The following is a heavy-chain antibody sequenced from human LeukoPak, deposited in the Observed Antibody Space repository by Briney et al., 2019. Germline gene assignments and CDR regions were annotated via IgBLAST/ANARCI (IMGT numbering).Heavy chain of an antibody. CDR1: GGSISSGSYY. CDR2: IYTSGST. Sequence: SETLSLTCTVSGGSISSGSYYWSWIRQPAGKGLGWIGRIYTSGSTNYNPSLKSRVTISVDTSKNQFSLKLSSVTAADTAVYYCARFGFYSGSYSGFDPWGQGTLVTVSS. J-gene: IGHJ5*02. D-gene: IGHD1-26*01. V-gene: IGHV4-61*02. CDR3: ARFGFYSGSYSGFDP.